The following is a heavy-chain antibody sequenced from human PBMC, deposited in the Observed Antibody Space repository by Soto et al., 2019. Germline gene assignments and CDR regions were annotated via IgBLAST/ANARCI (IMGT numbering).Heavy chain of an antibody. Sequence: GGSLRLSCAASGFTFSSYSMNWVRQAPGKGLEWVSSISSSSSYIYYADSVKGRFTISRDNAKNSLYLQMNSLRAEDTAVYYCARPLSSSWYLGVMDVWAQGTTVTVSS. J-gene: IGHJ6*02. V-gene: IGHV3-21*01. D-gene: IGHD6-13*01. CDR1: GFTFSSYS. CDR2: ISSSSSYI. CDR3: ARPLSSSWYLGVMDV.